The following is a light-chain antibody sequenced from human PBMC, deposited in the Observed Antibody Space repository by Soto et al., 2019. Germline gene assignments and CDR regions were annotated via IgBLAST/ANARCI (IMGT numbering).Light chain of an antibody. CDR3: AAWDDSLNGRV. Sequence: QPVLTQPPSVSGAPGQRVTISCTGSSSNIGAGYDVHWYQQLPGTAPKLLIYGNSNRPSGVPDRFSGSKSGTSASLAITGLQADDEADYYCAAWDDSLNGRVFGTGTKVTVL. CDR2: GNS. CDR1: SSNIGAGYD. V-gene: IGLV1-40*01. J-gene: IGLJ1*01.